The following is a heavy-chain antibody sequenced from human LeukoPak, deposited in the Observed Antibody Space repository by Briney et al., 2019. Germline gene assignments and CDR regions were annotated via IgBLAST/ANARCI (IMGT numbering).Heavy chain of an antibody. J-gene: IGHJ5*02. CDR3: ARDSNYGDYVGGGWFDP. D-gene: IGHD4-17*01. CDR2: ISSNGGST. Sequence: PGGSLRLSCAASGFTFSSYAMHWVRQAPGKGLEYVSAISSNGGSTYYANSVKGRFTISRDNSKNTLYLQMGSLRAEDMAVYYCARDSNYGDYVGGGWFDPWGQGTLVTVSS. V-gene: IGHV3-64*01. CDR1: GFTFSSYA.